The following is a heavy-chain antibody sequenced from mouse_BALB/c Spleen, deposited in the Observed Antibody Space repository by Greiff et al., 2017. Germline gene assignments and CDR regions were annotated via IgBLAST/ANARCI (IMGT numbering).Heavy chain of an antibody. CDR1: GYTFTSYY. CDR3: ARVGSSYGYWYFDV. D-gene: IGHD1-1*01. V-gene: IGHV1S56*01. J-gene: IGHJ1*01. Sequence: VQLQQSGPELVKPGASVRISCKASGYTFTSYYIHWVKQRPGQGLEWIGWIYPGNVNTKYNEKFKGKATLTADKSSSTAYMQLSSLTSEDSAVYFCARVGSSYGYWYFDVWGAGTTVTVSS. CDR2: IYPGNVNT.